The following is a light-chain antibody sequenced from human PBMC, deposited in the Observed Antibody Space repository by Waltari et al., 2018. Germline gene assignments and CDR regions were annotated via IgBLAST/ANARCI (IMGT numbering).Light chain of an antibody. CDR1: QRLIKRY. CDR2: GAS. V-gene: IGKV3-20*01. J-gene: IGKJ2*01. CDR3: QQYGSSVMYT. Sequence: EVVLTQSPGTLSLSPGERATLSCRASQRLIKRYVAWYQQKPGQAPTLLIYGASNRAAGIPDRLSASGSETDFTLTISRLEPEDFGVYYCQQYGSSVMYTFGQGTKLEI.